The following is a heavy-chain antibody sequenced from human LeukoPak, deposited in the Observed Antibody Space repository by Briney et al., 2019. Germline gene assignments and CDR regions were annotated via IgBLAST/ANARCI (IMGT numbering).Heavy chain of an antibody. CDR2: INHSGST. CDR3: ARIGYYYYYMDV. Sequence: SETLSLTCAVYGGSFSGYYWSWIRQPPGKGLEWIGEINHSGSTNYNPSLKSRVTISVDTSKNQFSLKLSSVTAADTAVYYCARIGYYYYYMDVWGKGTTVTISS. V-gene: IGHV4-34*01. CDR1: GGSFSGYY. J-gene: IGHJ6*03.